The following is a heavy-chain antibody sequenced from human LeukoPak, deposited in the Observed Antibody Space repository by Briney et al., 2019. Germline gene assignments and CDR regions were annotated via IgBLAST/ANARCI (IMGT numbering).Heavy chain of an antibody. V-gene: IGHV1-2*02. Sequence: ASVKVSCKASGYTFTGFYMHWVRQAPGQGLKWMGWINSNSGDTNYAQKFQGRVTMTRDTSFSTASMELSRLKSDDTAVYYCARTRRLQYGDYDYWGQGTLVTVSS. CDR3: ARTRRLQYGDYDY. CDR1: GYTFTGFY. D-gene: IGHD4-11*01. J-gene: IGHJ4*02. CDR2: INSNSGDT.